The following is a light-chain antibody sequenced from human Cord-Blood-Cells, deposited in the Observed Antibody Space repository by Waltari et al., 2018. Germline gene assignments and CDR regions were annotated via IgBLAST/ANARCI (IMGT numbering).Light chain of an antibody. CDR1: QSISSY. CDR2: AAS. V-gene: IGKV1-39*01. Sequence: DIQMTKSPSSLSASVGERVTITCRASQSISSYLNWYQQKPGKAPKLLIYAASSLQSGVPSRFSGSGSGTDFTLTISSLQPEDFATYYCQQSYSTPRTFGGGTKVEIK. J-gene: IGKJ4*01. CDR3: QQSYSTPRT.